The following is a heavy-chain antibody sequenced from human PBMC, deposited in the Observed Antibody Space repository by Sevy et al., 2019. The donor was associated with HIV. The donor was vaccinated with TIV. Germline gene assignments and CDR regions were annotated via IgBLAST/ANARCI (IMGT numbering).Heavy chain of an antibody. Sequence: GSLRLSCAASGFTFNFCAMTWVRQAPGKGLEWVSSITGSGSSTYYADSVKGRFTISRDNSKNTLYLQMNSLRAEDTAVYYCVKEHDNSWFDPWGQGTLVTVSS. J-gene: IGHJ5*02. CDR1: GFTFNFCA. CDR2: ITGSGSST. D-gene: IGHD3-9*01. V-gene: IGHV3-23*01. CDR3: VKEHDNSWFDP.